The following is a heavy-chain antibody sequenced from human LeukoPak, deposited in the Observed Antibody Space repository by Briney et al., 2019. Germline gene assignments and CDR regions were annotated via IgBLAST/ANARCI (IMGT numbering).Heavy chain of an antibody. CDR2: ITSGSTTI. CDR1: GFTFSSHS. CDR3: ARGVAAPWAFDI. J-gene: IGHJ3*02. Sequence: AGGSLRPSCAASGFTFSSHSMNWVRQAPGKGLEWVSYITSGSTTIYYADSVKGRFTISRDNAKNSLYLQMSSLRAEDTAVYHRARGVAAPWAFDIWGQGTVVTVSS. D-gene: IGHD2-15*01. V-gene: IGHV3-48*01.